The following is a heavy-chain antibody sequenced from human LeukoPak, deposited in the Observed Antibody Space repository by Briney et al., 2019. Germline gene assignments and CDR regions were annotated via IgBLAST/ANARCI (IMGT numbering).Heavy chain of an antibody. J-gene: IGHJ6*02. D-gene: IGHD3-10*01. CDR3: ARDGGAYYGSGSYYEMTYGMDV. V-gene: IGHV4-61*01. CDR1: GYSISSGYY. Sequence: SETLSLTCTVSGYSISSGYYWSWIRQPPGRGLEWIGYIYYSGSTNYNPSLKSRVTISVDTSKNQFSLKLSSVTAADTAVYYCARDGGAYYGSGSYYEMTYGMDVWGQGTTVTVSS. CDR2: IYYSGST.